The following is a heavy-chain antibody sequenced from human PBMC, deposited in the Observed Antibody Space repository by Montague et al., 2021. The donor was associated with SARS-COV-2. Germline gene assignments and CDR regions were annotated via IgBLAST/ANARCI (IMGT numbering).Heavy chain of an antibody. CDR3: ARGQVTIFGVLIMLPAAGALDI. Sequence: SETLSLTCAVYGGSFSGYYWSWIRQPPGKGLEWIGEVDHSGSTNYNPSLKSRVTISVDTSKNQFSLKMNSVSAADTAVYYCARGQVTIFGVLIMLPAAGALDIWGRGAMVGVSS. CDR1: GGSFSGYY. V-gene: IGHV4-34*01. CDR2: VDHSGST. D-gene: IGHD3-3*01. J-gene: IGHJ3*02.